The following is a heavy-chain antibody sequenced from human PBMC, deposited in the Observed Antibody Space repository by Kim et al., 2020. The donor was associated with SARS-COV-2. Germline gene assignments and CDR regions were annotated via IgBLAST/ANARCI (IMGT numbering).Heavy chain of an antibody. Sequence: GGSLRLSCAASGFTFSSYSMNWVRQAPGKGLEWVSSISSSRNNIYYADSVKGRFTISRDNAKNSLYLQMNNLRAEDTAVYYCARPYRGGYLGEGVDYWGQGTLVTVSS. J-gene: IGHJ4*02. CDR3: ARPYRGGYLGEGVDY. V-gene: IGHV3-21*01. CDR2: ISSSRNNI. CDR1: GFTFSSYS. D-gene: IGHD1-26*01.